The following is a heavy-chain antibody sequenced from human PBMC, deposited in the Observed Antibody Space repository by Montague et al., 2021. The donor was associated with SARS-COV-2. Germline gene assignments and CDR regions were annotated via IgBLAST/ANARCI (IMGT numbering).Heavy chain of an antibody. CDR1: GGSISSYY. D-gene: IGHD6-13*01. V-gene: IGHV4-59*01. CDR2: IYYSGST. Sequence: SXTRSLTCTVSGGSISSYYWSWIRQPPGKGLEWIGYIYYSGSTNYNPSLKSRVTISVDTSKNQFSLKLSSVTAADTAVYYCARGTAAGTNFDYWGQGTLVTVAS. CDR3: ARGTAAGTNFDY. J-gene: IGHJ4*02.